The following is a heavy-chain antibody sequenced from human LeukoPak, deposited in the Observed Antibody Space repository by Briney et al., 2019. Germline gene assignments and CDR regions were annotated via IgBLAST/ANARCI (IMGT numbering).Heavy chain of an antibody. CDR2: IYYSGST. CDR3: ARSTHYYYDSSGYYHDY. V-gene: IGHV4-31*02. D-gene: IGHD3-22*01. J-gene: IGHJ4*02. CDR1: GGSISSGGYY. Sequence: SETLSLTWTVSGGSISSGGYYWSWIRQHPGKGLEWIGYIYYSGSTYYNPSLKSRVTISVDTSKNQFSLKLSSVTAADTAVYYCARSTHYYYDSSGYYHDYWGQGTLVTVSS.